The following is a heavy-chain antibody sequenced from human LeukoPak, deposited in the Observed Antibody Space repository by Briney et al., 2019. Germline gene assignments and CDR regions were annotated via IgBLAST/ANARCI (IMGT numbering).Heavy chain of an antibody. CDR1: GGSFSGYY. V-gene: IGHV4-34*01. D-gene: IGHD6-19*01. CDR2: INHSGST. Sequence: SETLSLTCAVYGGSFSGYYWSWIRQPPGKGLEWIGEINHSGSTNYNPSLKSRVTISVDTSKNQFSLKLSSVTAADTAVYYCARGPYGHSSGWNCFDPWGQGTLVTVSS. CDR3: ARGPYGHSSGWNCFDP. J-gene: IGHJ5*02.